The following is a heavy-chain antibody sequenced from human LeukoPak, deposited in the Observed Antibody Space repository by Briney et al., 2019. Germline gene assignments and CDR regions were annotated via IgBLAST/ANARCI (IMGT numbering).Heavy chain of an antibody. D-gene: IGHD6-19*01. V-gene: IGHV3-53*01. CDR1: GLTVSSNY. CDR3: ARDGGSGWYNY. CDR2: IYSGGNT. Sequence: GGSLRLSCAASGLTVSSNYMSWVRQAPGKGLEWVSVIYSGGNTYYADSVKGRFTISRDNSENTLYLQMNSLRAEDTAVYYCARDGGSGWYNYWGQGTPVTVSS. J-gene: IGHJ4*02.